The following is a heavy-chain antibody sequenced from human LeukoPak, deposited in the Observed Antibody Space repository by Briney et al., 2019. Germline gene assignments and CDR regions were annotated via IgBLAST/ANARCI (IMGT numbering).Heavy chain of an antibody. CDR2: INPTDSDA. CDR1: GYSFTTYW. Sequence: GESLKISCKGSGYSFTTYWIGWVRQMPRKGLEWVGFINPTDSDATYSPSFQGQVIISADKSISTAYLQWSSLKASDTAMYYCARAWSLDYWGQGTLVTVSS. D-gene: IGHD2-15*01. CDR3: ARAWSLDY. V-gene: IGHV5-51*01. J-gene: IGHJ4*02.